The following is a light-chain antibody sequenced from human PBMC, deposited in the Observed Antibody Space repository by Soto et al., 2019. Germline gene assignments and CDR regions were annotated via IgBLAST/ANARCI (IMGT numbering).Light chain of an antibody. Sequence: EIVLTLSPGTLSLSPGGRAILSSRASPSVSRSYLAWYQQIPGQAPRFRIYGASSRATGIPDRLGGSGSGTDFTLTIGRMEPEDSAVYYCQQYGSSRTFGQGTKVDI. CDR3: QQYGSSRT. V-gene: IGKV3-20*01. CDR2: GAS. J-gene: IGKJ1*01. CDR1: PSVSRSY.